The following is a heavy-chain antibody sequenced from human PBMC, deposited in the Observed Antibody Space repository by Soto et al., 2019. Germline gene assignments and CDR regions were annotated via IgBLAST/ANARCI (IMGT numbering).Heavy chain of an antibody. CDR2: ISGGGGST. Sequence: EVQLLESGGGLVQPGGSLRLSCAASGFTFSSYAMSWVRQAPGKGLEWVSAISGGGGSTYYADSVKGRFTISRDNSKNTLYLQMNSLRAEDTAVYYCAKGSVLLWFGELDYWGQGTLVTVSS. CDR3: AKGSVLLWFGELDY. J-gene: IGHJ4*02. CDR1: GFTFSSYA. V-gene: IGHV3-23*01. D-gene: IGHD3-10*01.